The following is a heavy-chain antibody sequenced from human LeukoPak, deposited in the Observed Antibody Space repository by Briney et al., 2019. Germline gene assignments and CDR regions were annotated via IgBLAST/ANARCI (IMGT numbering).Heavy chain of an antibody. J-gene: IGHJ4*02. V-gene: IGHV3-11*06. CDR3: ARGKVYDHGDYAPADFDY. CDR2: ISSSSYT. D-gene: IGHD4-17*01. Sequence: PGGSLRLSCAASGFTFSDYYMSWIRQAPGKGLEWVSYISSSSYTNYADSVKGRFTISRDNAKNSLYLQMNSLRAEDTAVYYCARGKVYDHGDYAPADFDYWGQGTLVTVSS. CDR1: GFTFSDYY.